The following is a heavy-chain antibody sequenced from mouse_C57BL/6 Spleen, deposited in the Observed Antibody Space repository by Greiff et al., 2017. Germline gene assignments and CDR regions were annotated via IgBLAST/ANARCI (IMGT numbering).Heavy chain of an antibody. D-gene: IGHD1-1*01. CDR2: ISSGGDHI. J-gene: IGHJ4*01. Sequence: EVMLVESGEGLVKPGGSLKLSCAASGFTFSSYAMSWVRQTPEKRLEWVAYISSGGDHIYYADTVKGRFTISRDNARNTLYLQMSSLKSEDTAMYYCTRGRFTTVVGGAMDYWGQGTSVTVSS. CDR1: GFTFSSYA. CDR3: TRGRFTTVVGGAMDY. V-gene: IGHV5-9-1*02.